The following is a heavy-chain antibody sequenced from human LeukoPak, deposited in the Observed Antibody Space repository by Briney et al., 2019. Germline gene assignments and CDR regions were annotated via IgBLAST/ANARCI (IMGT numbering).Heavy chain of an antibody. CDR1: GFIFSPYW. D-gene: IGHD2-8*02. Sequence: GGSLRLSCAASGFIFSPYWVTWVRPAPGMGLEWVANMKEDGGEKFYGDSVRGRFTISRDNAKNSVYLQMNSLRVEDTGVYYCARVRTEWYIDLWGRGTLVTVST. CDR3: ARVRTEWYIDL. CDR2: MKEDGGEK. J-gene: IGHJ2*01. V-gene: IGHV3-7*01.